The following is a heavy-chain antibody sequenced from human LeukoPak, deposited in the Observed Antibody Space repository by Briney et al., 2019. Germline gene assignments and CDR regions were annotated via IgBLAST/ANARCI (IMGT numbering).Heavy chain of an antibody. D-gene: IGHD1-26*01. J-gene: IGHJ4*02. CDR1: GYTFTGYY. CDR2: INPNSGGT. Sequence: ASVKVSCKASGYTFTGYYMHWVRQAPGQGLEWMGWINPNSGGTNYAQKFQGRVTMTRDTSISTAYMELSRLRSDDTAVYYCAREEVGATLSLFFDYWGQGTLVTGSS. V-gene: IGHV1-2*02. CDR3: AREEVGATLSLFFDY.